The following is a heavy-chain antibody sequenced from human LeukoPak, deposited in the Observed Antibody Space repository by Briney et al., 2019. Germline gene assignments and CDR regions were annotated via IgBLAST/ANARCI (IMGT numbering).Heavy chain of an antibody. CDR1: GGTFSSYA. CDR3: AREPGSVWNSNWFDP. V-gene: IGHV1-69*05. J-gene: IGHJ5*02. D-gene: IGHD1/OR15-1a*01. Sequence: GSSVKVSCKASGGTFSSYAISWVRQAPGQGLEWMGGIIPIFGTADYAQKFQGRVTITTGESTSTAYMELSSLRSEDTAVYYCAREPGSVWNSNWFDPWGQGTLVTVSS. CDR2: IIPIFGTA.